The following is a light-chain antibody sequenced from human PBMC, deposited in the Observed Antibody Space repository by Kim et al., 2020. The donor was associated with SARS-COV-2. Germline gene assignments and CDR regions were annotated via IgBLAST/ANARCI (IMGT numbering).Light chain of an antibody. J-gene: IGKJ2*01. Sequence: EILMTQFPGTLSLSPGERATLSCRASQSVSSNVAWYQQKPGQAPRLLIYGASTRATDIPGRFSGSGSGTEFTLTISGLESEDFAVYYCQQYHNWPYTFGQGTKLEI. CDR3: QQYHNWPYT. V-gene: IGKV3-15*01. CDR1: QSVSSN. CDR2: GAS.